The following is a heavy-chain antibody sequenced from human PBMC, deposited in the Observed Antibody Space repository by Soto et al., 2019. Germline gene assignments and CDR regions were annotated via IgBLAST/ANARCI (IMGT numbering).Heavy chain of an antibody. J-gene: IGHJ5*02. D-gene: IGHD2-2*01. V-gene: IGHV4-39*02. CDR1: GGSVSSISYY. CDR3: ARRICHGWLAL. CDR2: IFYTGRT. Sequence: QLQLQESGPGLVKPSETLSLTCTVSGGSVSSISYYWAWIRQPPGKGLDGIGSIFYTGRTYYNPYLDSRVTISVDTSKNYFSLKLSSVTAADTAVYFCARRICHGWLALWGQGTLVTVSS.